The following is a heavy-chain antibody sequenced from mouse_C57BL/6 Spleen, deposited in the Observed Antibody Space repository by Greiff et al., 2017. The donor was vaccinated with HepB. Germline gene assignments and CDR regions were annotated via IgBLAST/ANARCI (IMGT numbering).Heavy chain of an antibody. Sequence: EVQRVESGPGLVKPSQSLSLTCSVTGYSITSGYYWNWIRQFPGNKLEWMGYISYDGSNNYNPSLKNRISITRDTSKNQFFLKLNSVTTEDTATYYCARDRAGNYFDYWGQGTTLTVSS. CDR3: ARDRAGNYFDY. D-gene: IGHD3-1*01. CDR2: ISYDGSN. V-gene: IGHV3-6*01. J-gene: IGHJ2*01. CDR1: GYSITSGYY.